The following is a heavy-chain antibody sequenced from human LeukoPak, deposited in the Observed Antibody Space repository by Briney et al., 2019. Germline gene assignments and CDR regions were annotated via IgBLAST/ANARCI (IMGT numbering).Heavy chain of an antibody. CDR1: GGSISSSSYY. Sequence: SETLSLTCTVSGGSISSSSYYWGWIRQPPGKGLEWIGSIYYSGSTYYNPSLKSRVTISVDTSKNQFSLKLSSVTAADTAVYYCARDKYLGSWSLGVFDYWGQGTLVTVSS. CDR2: IYYSGST. V-gene: IGHV4-39*07. J-gene: IGHJ4*02. D-gene: IGHD6-13*01. CDR3: ARDKYLGSWSLGVFDY.